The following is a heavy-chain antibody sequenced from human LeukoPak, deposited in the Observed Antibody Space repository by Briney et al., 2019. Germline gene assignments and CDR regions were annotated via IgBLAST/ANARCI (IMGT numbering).Heavy chain of an antibody. J-gene: IGHJ4*02. CDR1: GVSISDFY. Sequence: SETLSLTCTVSGVSISDFYWSWNRQPPRKGLEWLGYHYYSGSTNYNYNPSLKSRVTISVDTSKNQFSLRLTSVTAADTAVYYCARRGYSYGPSGSFDFWGQGTLVTVSS. D-gene: IGHD5-18*01. CDR3: ARRGYSYGPSGSFDF. V-gene: IGHV4-59*01. CDR2: HYYSGST.